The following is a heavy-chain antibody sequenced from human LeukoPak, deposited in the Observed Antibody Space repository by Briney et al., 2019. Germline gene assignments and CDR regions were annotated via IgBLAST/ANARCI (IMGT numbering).Heavy chain of an antibody. CDR3: AREKSVTGSPYYFDY. Sequence: SETLSLTCTVSGGSITYYFWNWIRQPAGKGLEWIGRIYTNENTNYNPSLKSRVTMSVDTSKNQFSLKLNSVTAADTDVYYCAREKSVTGSPYYFDYWGQGTLVTVSS. V-gene: IGHV4-4*07. D-gene: IGHD3-9*01. CDR2: IYTNENT. J-gene: IGHJ4*02. CDR1: GGSITYYF.